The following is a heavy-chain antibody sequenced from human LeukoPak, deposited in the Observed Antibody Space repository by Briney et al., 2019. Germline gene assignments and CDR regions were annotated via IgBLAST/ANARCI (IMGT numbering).Heavy chain of an antibody. Sequence: GGSLRLSCAASGFTVSSNYMNWVRQAPGKGLEWVSVIYGGGNIYYADSVKGRFTISRDNSKNTLYLQMNSLSAEDTAVYYCARGAGYNYPYYFDYWGQGTLVTVSS. D-gene: IGHD5-24*01. J-gene: IGHJ4*02. V-gene: IGHV3-53*01. CDR1: GFTVSSNY. CDR2: IYGGGNI. CDR3: ARGAGYNYPYYFDY.